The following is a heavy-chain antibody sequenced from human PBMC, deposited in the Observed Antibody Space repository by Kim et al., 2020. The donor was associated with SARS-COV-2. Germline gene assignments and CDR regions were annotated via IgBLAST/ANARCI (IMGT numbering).Heavy chain of an antibody. CDR3: ARKGGGGYARVDYYYGMDV. D-gene: IGHD5-12*01. Sequence: SVKVSCKASGGTFSSYAISWVRQAPGQGLEWMGGIIPIFGTANYAQKFQGRVTITADESTSTAYMELSSLRSEDTAVYYCARKGGGGYARVDYYYGMDVWGQGTTVTVSS. J-gene: IGHJ6*02. CDR2: IIPIFGTA. V-gene: IGHV1-69*13. CDR1: GGTFSSYA.